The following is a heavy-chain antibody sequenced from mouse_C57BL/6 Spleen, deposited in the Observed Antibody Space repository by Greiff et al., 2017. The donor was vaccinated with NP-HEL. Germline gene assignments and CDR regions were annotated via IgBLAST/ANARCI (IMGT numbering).Heavy chain of an antibody. CDR1: GFTFTDYY. CDR2: IRNKANGYTT. D-gene: IGHD2-12*01. V-gene: IGHV7-3*01. CDR3: ARGLYAMDY. Sequence: EVNVVESGGGLVQPGGSLSLSCAASGFTFTDYYMSWVRQPPGKALEWLGFIRNKANGYTTEYSASVKGRFTISRDNSQSILYLQMNALRAEDSATYYCARGLYAMDYWGQGTSVTVSS. J-gene: IGHJ4*01.